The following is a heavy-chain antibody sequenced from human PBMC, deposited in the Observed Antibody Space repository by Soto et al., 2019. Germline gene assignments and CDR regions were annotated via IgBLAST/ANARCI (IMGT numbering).Heavy chain of an antibody. Sequence: PSETLSLTCTVSGGSISSYYWSWIRQPAGKGLEWIGRIYTSGSTNYNPSLKSRVTMSVDTSTNQFSLKLSSVTAADTAVYYCAGGGGGQNYYYYGMDVWGQGTTVTVSS. CDR2: IYTSGST. V-gene: IGHV4-4*07. CDR3: AGGGGGQNYYYYGMDV. J-gene: IGHJ6*02. D-gene: IGHD3-16*01. CDR1: GGSISSYY.